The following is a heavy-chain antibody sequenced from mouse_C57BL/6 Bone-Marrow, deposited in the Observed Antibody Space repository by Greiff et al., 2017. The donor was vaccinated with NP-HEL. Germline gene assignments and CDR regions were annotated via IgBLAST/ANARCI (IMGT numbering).Heavy chain of an antibody. D-gene: IGHD2-1*01. CDR3: ASLNYGFAY. Sequence: VKLQESGPGLVQPSQSLSITCTVSGFSLTSYGVHWVRQSPGKGLEWLGVIWSGGSTDYNAAFISRLSISKDNSKSQVFFKMNSLQADDTAIYYCASLNYGFAYWGQGTLVTVSA. CDR1: GFSLTSYG. V-gene: IGHV2-2*01. J-gene: IGHJ3*01. CDR2: IWSGGST.